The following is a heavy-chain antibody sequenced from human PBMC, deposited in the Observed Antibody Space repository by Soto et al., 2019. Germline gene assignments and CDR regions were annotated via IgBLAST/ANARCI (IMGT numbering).Heavy chain of an antibody. V-gene: IGHV4-34*01. CDR2: INHGGNS. CDR1: GGSFSDYY. CDR3: AGREFSNSSFYYYYSAMDV. Sequence: QVQLQQWGAGLLKPSETLSLTCAMYGGSFSDYYWSWVRQPPGKGLEWIGEINHGGNSNYNPSLKSRVTISVDTSNNQFSLKLTSVTAADTGVYYCAGREFSNSSFYYYYSAMDVWGQGTTVTVS. D-gene: IGHD6-6*01. J-gene: IGHJ6*02.